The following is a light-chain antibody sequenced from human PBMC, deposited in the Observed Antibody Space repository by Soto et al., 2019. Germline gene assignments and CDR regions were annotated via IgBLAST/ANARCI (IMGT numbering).Light chain of an antibody. V-gene: IGKV3-20*01. J-gene: IGKJ4*01. CDR3: QQYGSSPPP. CDR2: GAS. Sequence: EIVLTQSPGTLSLSPGERATLSCRASQSVSSSYLAWYQQKPGQAPRLLIYGASSRATGIPDMFSGSGSGTDFTLTISRLEPEDFAVYYCQQYGSSPPPFGGGTNVEIK. CDR1: QSVSSSY.